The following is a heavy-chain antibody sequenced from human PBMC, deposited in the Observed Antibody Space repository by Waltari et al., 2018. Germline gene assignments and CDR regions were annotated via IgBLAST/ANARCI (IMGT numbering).Heavy chain of an antibody. CDR3: ARDIVVVPAVAGWFDP. D-gene: IGHD2-2*01. V-gene: IGHV1-69*04. CDR1: GGTFSSYA. J-gene: IGHJ5*02. CDR2: ISPNLGRA. Sequence: QVQLVQSGAEVKKPGSSVKVSCKASGGTFSSYAISWVRQAPGQGLEWMGRISPNLGRANYAQKSQCRVTITADKSTSTAYMELSSLRSEDTAVYYCARDIVVVPAVAGWFDPWGQGTLVTVSS.